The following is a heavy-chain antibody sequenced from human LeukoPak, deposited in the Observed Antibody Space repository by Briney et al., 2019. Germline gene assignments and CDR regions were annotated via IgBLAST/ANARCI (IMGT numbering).Heavy chain of an antibody. D-gene: IGHD3-22*01. Sequence: SETLSLTCTVSGGSISNYYWSWIRQPPGKGLEWIGYIYYSGSTNYNPSLKSRVTISVDTSKNQFSLKLSSVTAADTAVYYCARDRSPEHYYDSSHRDYYYGMDVWGQGTTVTVSS. CDR2: IYYSGST. J-gene: IGHJ6*02. CDR3: ARDRSPEHYYDSSHRDYYYGMDV. CDR1: GGSISNYY. V-gene: IGHV4-59*01.